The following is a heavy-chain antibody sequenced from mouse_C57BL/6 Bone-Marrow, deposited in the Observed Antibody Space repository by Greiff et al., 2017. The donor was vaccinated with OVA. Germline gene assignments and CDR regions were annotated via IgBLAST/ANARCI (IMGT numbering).Heavy chain of an antibody. CDR3: ARGYSNYYAIDY. J-gene: IGHJ4*01. Sequence: QVQLQQSGAELVRPGASVTLSCKASGYTFTDYEMHWVKQTPVHGLEWIGAIDPETGGTAYNQKFKGKAILTADKSSSTAYMERRSLTSADSAVYYGARGYSNYYAIDYWGQGTSVTVSS. D-gene: IGHD2-5*01. CDR1: GYTFTDYE. CDR2: IDPETGGT. V-gene: IGHV1-15*01.